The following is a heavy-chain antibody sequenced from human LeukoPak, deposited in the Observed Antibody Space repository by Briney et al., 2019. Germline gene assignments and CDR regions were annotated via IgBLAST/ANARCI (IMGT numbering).Heavy chain of an antibody. J-gene: IGHJ4*02. Sequence: GASVKVSCKASGYTFTSYDINWVRQATGQGLEWMGWMNPNSGGTNYAQKFQGRVTMTRDTSISTAYMELSRLRSDDTAVYYCARVSSGYQTRGEVNYWGQGTLVTVSS. CDR2: MNPNSGGT. CDR1: GYTFTSYD. CDR3: ARVSSGYQTRGEVNY. D-gene: IGHD3-22*01. V-gene: IGHV1-2*02.